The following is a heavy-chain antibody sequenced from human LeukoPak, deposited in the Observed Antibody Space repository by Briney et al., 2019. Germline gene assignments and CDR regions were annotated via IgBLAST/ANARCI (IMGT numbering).Heavy chain of an antibody. V-gene: IGHV3-11*01. CDR3: ASTPQLEVVTAPHYYYYMDV. J-gene: IGHJ6*03. Sequence: GGSLRLSCAASGFTFSDYYMSWIRQAPGKGLEWVSYISSSGSTIYYADSVKGRFTISRDNAKNSLYLQMNSLRAEDTAVYYCASTPQLEVVTAPHYYYYMDVWGKGTTVTISS. D-gene: IGHD2-21*02. CDR2: ISSSGSTI. CDR1: GFTFSDYY.